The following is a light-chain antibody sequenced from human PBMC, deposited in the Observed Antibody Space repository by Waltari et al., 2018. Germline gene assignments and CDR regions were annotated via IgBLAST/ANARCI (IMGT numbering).Light chain of an antibody. CDR1: QSVSTW. CDR3: QQYQTYSRT. Sequence: DIQMTQSPSTVSTSVGDRVIITCRTSQSVSTWLAWYQQKPGKAPNLLIYRASSLKSGVPSRFSGSGSETEFTLTITSLQPDDFATYYCQQYQTYSRTFGPGTKVEVK. J-gene: IGKJ1*01. V-gene: IGKV1-5*03. CDR2: RAS.